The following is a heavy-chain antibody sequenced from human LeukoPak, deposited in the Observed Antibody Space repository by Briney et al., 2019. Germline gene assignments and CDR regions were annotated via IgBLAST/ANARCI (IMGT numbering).Heavy chain of an antibody. D-gene: IGHD4-17*01. CDR1: GGSISSYY. J-gene: IGHJ6*03. Sequence: SETLSFTCTVSGGSISSYYWSWIRQPPGKGLEWIGYIYYSGSTNYNPSLKSRVTISVDTSKNQFSLKLSSVTAADTAVYYCARESYGDYGRYYYYYMDVWGKGTTVTVSS. CDR2: IYYSGST. V-gene: IGHV4-59*01. CDR3: ARESYGDYGRYYYYYMDV.